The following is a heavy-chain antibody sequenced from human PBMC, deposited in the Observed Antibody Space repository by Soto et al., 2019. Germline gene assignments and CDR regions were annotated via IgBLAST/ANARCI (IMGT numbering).Heavy chain of an antibody. CDR2: ISGGGRPI. V-gene: IGHV3-48*02. J-gene: IGHJ4*02. CDR3: ARDLGWAFDS. CDR1: GFTFSTFS. Sequence: EVQLVESGGGSVQPGGSLRLSCAASGFTFSTFSMNWVRQAPGRGLEWISYISGGGRPISYADSVKGRFTISRDNAKNSLYLQMDSLTHEGTAVYYCARDLGWAFDSWGQGTLVTVSS. D-gene: IGHD6-19*01.